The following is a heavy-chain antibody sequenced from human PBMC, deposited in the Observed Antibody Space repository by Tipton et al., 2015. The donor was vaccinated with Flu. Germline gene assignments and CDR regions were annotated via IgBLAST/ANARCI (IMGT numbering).Heavy chain of an antibody. J-gene: IGHJ2*01. V-gene: IGHV4-59*01. CDR2: IFRTGST. CDR1: GGSTAGFY. Sequence: GLVKPSETLSLTCTVSGGSTAGFYWSWIRQTPGQGLEWIGYIFRTGSTNYNPSLKSRVTISLDTSKRQISLKLTSVTAADTAMYYCARAEYLLQYWYFDLWGRGTQVTVSS. CDR3: ARAEYLLQYWYFDL. D-gene: IGHD2-2*01.